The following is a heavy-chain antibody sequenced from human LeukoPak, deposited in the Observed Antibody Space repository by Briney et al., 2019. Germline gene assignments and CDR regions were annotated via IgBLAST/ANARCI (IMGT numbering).Heavy chain of an antibody. CDR2: ISGDGGIT. Sequence: GWSLRLSCAASGFTFDDYAIHWVRQAPGKGLEWVSLISGDGGITYYAGSVKGRFTISRDNSRNSLYLQMNSLRIEDTALYYCAKVWPSGWYFDLWGRGTLVTVSS. D-gene: IGHD6-25*01. V-gene: IGHV3-43*02. CDR1: GFTFDDYA. CDR3: AKVWPSGWYFDL. J-gene: IGHJ2*01.